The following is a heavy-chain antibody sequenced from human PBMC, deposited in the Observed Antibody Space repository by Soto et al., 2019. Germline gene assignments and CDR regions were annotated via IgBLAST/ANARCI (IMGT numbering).Heavy chain of an antibody. CDR2: IYNNGST. CDR3: ASGHSSPYFDY. Sequence: QVQLQESGPGLVKPSQTLSLTCTVSGGSISSGDYYWSWIRQPPGKGLEWIGSIYNNGSTYYNPSLKSRVTISVDTSKNQFSLKLNSVTAADTAVYYCASGHSSPYFDYWGQGTLVTVSS. CDR1: GGSISSGDYY. V-gene: IGHV4-30-4*01. D-gene: IGHD6-13*01. J-gene: IGHJ4*02.